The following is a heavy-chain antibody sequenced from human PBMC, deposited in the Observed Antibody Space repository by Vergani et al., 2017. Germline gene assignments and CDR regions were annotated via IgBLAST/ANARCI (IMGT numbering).Heavy chain of an antibody. CDR2: IGTAGDT. J-gene: IGHJ4*02. D-gene: IGHD5-18*01. Sequence: EVQLVESGGGLVQPGGSLRLSCAASGFTFSSYDMHWVRQATGKGLEWVSAIGTAGDTYYPGSVKGRFTISRENAKNSLYLQMNSLRAGDTAVYYCARGIQLWSILLHWGQGTLVTVSS. CDR3: ARGIQLWSILLH. CDR1: GFTFSSYD. V-gene: IGHV3-13*01.